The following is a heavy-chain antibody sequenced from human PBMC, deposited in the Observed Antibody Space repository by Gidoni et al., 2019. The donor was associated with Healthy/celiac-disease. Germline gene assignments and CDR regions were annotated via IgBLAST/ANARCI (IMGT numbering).Heavy chain of an antibody. J-gene: IGHJ3*02. CDR3: ARGWRDGFGVIVSAFDI. CDR1: GGSISSSSYY. CDR2: IYYSGST. V-gene: IGHV4-39*01. Sequence: QLQLQESGPGLVKPSETLSLTCTVSGGSISSSSYYWGWIRQPPGKGLEWIGSIYYSGSTYYNPSLKSRVTISVDTSKNQFSLKLSSVTAADTAVYYCARGWRDGFGVIVSAFDIWGQGTMVTVSS. D-gene: IGHD3-10*01.